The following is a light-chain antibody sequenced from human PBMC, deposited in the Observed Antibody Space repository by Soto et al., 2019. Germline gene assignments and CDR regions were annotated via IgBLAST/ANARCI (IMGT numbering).Light chain of an antibody. J-gene: IGLJ2*01. CDR1: DIGSKS. CDR2: DDS. Sequence: SYELTQTPSVSVAPGQTASITCGGSDIGSKSVHWYQQRTGQAPVVVIYDDSDRPSDIPERFSGSNSGSTATLTISGVEAGDEADYYCQVWDSATDHVIFGGGTQLTVL. CDR3: QVWDSATDHVI. V-gene: IGLV3-21*02.